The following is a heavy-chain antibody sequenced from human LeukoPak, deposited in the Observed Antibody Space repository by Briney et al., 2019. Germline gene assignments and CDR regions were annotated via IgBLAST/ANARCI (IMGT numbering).Heavy chain of an antibody. CDR3: ARDWARYYYGSGSLDY. CDR2: AWYDERNK. Sequence: ARSLRLSCAAAGFTFSSYGMHWVRQAPGKGLEWVAVAWYDERNKYYADSVKGRFTISRENSKNTLYLKMNSLRAEDTAVYYCARDWARYYYGSGSLDYWGQGTLVTVSS. CDR1: GFTFSSYG. D-gene: IGHD3-10*01. J-gene: IGHJ4*02. V-gene: IGHV3-33*01.